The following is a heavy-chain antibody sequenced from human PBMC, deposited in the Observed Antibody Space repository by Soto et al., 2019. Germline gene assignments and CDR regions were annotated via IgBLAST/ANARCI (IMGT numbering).Heavy chain of an antibody. CDR3: ARIPYSSGWYGYYYGMDV. CDR1: GYTFTSYG. J-gene: IGHJ6*02. D-gene: IGHD6-19*01. CDR2: ISAYNGNT. V-gene: IGHV1-18*01. Sequence: QVQLVQSGAEVKKPGASVKVSCKASGYTFTSYGISWVRQAPGQGLEWMGWISAYNGNTNYAQKLQGRVTMTTDTSTSKAYMELRSLRSDDTAVYYCARIPYSSGWYGYYYGMDVWGQGTTVTVSS.